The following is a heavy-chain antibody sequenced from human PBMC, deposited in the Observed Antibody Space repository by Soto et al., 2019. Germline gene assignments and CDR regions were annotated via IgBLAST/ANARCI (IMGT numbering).Heavy chain of an antibody. V-gene: IGHV3-53*01. CDR3: ARDMLPIGSAATPWDYYGMDV. Sequence: GGSLRLSCAASGFTVSSNYMSWVRQAPGKGLEWVSVIYSGGSTYYADSVKGRFTISRDNSKNTLYLQMNSLRAEDTAVYYCARDMLPIGSAATPWDYYGMDVWGQGTTVTVSS. CDR1: GFTVSSNY. J-gene: IGHJ6*02. D-gene: IGHD2-2*01. CDR2: IYSGGST.